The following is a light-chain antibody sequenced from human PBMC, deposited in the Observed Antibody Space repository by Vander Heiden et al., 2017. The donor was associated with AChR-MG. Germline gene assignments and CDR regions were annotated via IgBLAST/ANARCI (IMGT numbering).Light chain of an antibody. CDR1: QSVSSSN. CDR2: GAS. V-gene: IGKV3-20*01. CDR3: QQYGSSPTWT. J-gene: IGKJ1*01. Sequence: EIVLTQSPGTLSLSPGERATLSCRASQSVSSSNLAWYQQKPGQAPRLLMYGASRRATATPDRFSGSGSGTDFTLNISRREAEDFAVYYCQQYGSSPTWTFGQGTKVEVK.